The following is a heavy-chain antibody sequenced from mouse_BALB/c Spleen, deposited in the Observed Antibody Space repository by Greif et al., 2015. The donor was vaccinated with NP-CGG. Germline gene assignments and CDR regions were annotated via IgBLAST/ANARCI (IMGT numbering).Heavy chain of an antibody. CDR3: ARDYGNYGAMDY. Sequence: QVQLKQSGAELVRPGTSVKVSCKASGYAFTNYLIEWVKQRPGQGLEWIGVINPGSGGTNYNEKFKGKATLTADKSSSTAYMQLSSLTSDDSAVYFCARDYGNYGAMDYWVQGTSVTVSS. CDR1: GYAFTNYL. J-gene: IGHJ4*01. D-gene: IGHD2-1*01. V-gene: IGHV1-54*03. CDR2: INPGSGGT.